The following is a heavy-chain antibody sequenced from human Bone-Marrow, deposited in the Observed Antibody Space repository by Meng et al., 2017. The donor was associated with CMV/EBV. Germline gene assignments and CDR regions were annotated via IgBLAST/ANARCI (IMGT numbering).Heavy chain of an antibody. CDR2: IRYDGSNK. J-gene: IGHJ4*02. CDR3: AKDHRTYYDFWSGLSWYYFDY. D-gene: IGHD3-3*01. Sequence: GESLKISCAASGFTFSSYGMYWVRQAPGKGLEWVAFIRYDGSNKYYADSVKGRFTISRDNSKNTLYLQMNSLRAEDTAVYYCAKDHRTYYDFWSGLSWYYFDYWGQGTLVTVSS. CDR1: GFTFSSYG. V-gene: IGHV3-30*02.